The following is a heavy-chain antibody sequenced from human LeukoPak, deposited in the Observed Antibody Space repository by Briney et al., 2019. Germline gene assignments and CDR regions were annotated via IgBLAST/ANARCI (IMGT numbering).Heavy chain of an antibody. CDR3: ITDPGEWEPI. D-gene: IGHD1-26*01. J-gene: IGHJ3*02. CDR1: GLTFSNAW. V-gene: IGHV3-15*01. CDR2: IKSKTDGETI. Sequence: GGSLRLSCATSGLTFSNAWMSWVRQAPGKGLEWVGRIKSKTDGETIDYAAPVKGRFTISRDDSKNTLYLQMSRLKTEDTAVYYCITDPGEWEPIWGQGAMVTVSS.